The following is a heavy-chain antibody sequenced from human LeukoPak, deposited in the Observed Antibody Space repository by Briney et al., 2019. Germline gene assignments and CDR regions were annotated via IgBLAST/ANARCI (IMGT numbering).Heavy chain of an antibody. D-gene: IGHD5-24*01. CDR3: ARGAMATTPFFDY. CDR1: DGSIRSVSHY. Sequence: SETLSLTCTVPDGSIRSVSHYWAWIRQPPGKGLEWIGYVYYTGSTNFNPSLKSRVTMSLDTSRNQFSLKLTSLTAADTAVYYCARGAMATTPFFDYWGQGTLVTVSS. J-gene: IGHJ4*02. V-gene: IGHV4-61*01. CDR2: VYYTGST.